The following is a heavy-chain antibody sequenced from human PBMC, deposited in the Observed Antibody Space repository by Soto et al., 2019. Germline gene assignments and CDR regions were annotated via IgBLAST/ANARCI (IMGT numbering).Heavy chain of an antibody. CDR3: ARGTSAAYYDFWSGYYPDD. CDR2: INPNSGGT. J-gene: IGHJ4*02. CDR1: GYTFTGYY. D-gene: IGHD3-3*01. Sequence: ASVKVSCKASGYTFTGYYMHWVRQAPGQGLEWMGWINPNSGGTNYAQKFQGWVTMTRDTSISTAYMELSRLRSHDTAVYYCARGTSAAYYDFWSGYYPDDWGQGTLVTVSS. V-gene: IGHV1-2*04.